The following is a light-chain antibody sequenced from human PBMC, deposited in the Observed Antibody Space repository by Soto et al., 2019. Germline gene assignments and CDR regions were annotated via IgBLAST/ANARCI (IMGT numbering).Light chain of an antibody. Sequence: EIVMTQSPATLSVSPGERATLSFRASQSVGNNLAWYRQKSGQAPRLLIYGASTRATGIPARFSGSGSGTEFTLTIDSLQSDDFALYYCQHYNNWPTFGQGTKVDI. CDR1: QSVGNN. J-gene: IGKJ1*01. CDR2: GAS. CDR3: QHYNNWPT. V-gene: IGKV3-15*01.